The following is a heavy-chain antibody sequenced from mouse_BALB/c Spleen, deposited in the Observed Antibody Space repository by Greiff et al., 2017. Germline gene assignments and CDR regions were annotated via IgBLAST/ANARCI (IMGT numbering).Heavy chain of an antibody. J-gene: IGHJ3*01. V-gene: IGHV5-6-5*01. CDR2: ISSGGST. CDR3: ARGGEVARGFAY. Sequence: DVMLVESGGGLVKPGGSLKLSCAASGFTFSSYAMSWVRQTPEKRLEWVASISSGGSTYYPDSVKGRFTISRDNARNILYLQMSSLRSEDTAMYYCARGGEVARGFAYWGQGTLVTVSA. CDR1: GFTFSSYA. D-gene: IGHD1-1*01.